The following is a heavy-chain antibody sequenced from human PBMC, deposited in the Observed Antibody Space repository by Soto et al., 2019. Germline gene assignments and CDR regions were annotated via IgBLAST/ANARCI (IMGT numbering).Heavy chain of an antibody. CDR1: GGSISSSSYS. V-gene: IGHV4-39*01. Sequence: QLQLQESGPGLVKPSETLSLTCTVSGGSISSSSYSWGWIRQPPGKGLEWIGSIYYSGSTSYNPSLRGRHTTSMDTSKNQFSLKLSSVTAADTAVYYCARSPYYDILTGSPNSPFYFDYWGQGTLVTVSS. CDR2: IYYSGST. J-gene: IGHJ4*02. CDR3: ARSPYYDILTGSPNSPFYFDY. D-gene: IGHD3-9*01.